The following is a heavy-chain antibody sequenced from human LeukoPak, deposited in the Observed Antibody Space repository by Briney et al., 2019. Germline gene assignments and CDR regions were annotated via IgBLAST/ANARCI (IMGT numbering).Heavy chain of an antibody. V-gene: IGHV3-30*04. D-gene: IGHD2-2*01. J-gene: IGHJ4*02. CDR3: AREERSSTSCTSYFDY. CDR2: ISYDGSNK. CDR1: GFTFSSYA. Sequence: GGSLRLSCAASGFTFSSYAMHWVRQAPGKGLEWVAVISYDGSNKYYADSVKGRFTISRDNSKNTLYLQMNSLRAEDTAVYYCAREERSSTSCTSYFDYWGQGTLVTVSS.